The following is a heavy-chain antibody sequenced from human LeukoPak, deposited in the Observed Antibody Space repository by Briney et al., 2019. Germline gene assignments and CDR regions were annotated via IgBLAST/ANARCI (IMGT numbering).Heavy chain of an antibody. D-gene: IGHD4-17*01. CDR1: GGSFSGYY. CDR2: INHSGST. V-gene: IGHV4-34*01. J-gene: IGHJ4*02. Sequence: PSETLSLTCAGYGGSFSGYYWSWIRQPPGKGLEWIGEINHSGSTNYNPSLKSRVTISADTSKNQFSLKLSSVTAADTAVYYCARAGLNGDVDYWGQGTLVTVSS. CDR3: ARAGLNGDVDY.